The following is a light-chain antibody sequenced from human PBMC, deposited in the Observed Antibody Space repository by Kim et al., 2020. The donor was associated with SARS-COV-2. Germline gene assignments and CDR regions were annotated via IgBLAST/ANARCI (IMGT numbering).Light chain of an antibody. J-gene: IGLJ2*01. CDR2: DYS. CDR3: QGWDTPSSHVV. Sequence: APVKAVTVTVSGNSIRSKSEHWHQQQPSQAHVVVFNDYSDRPPGIPNRSSCSGSGKTTTLTISSGRAGDEADDYCQGWDTPSSHVVFGAGTQLTVL. CDR1: SIRSKS. V-gene: IGLV3-21*03.